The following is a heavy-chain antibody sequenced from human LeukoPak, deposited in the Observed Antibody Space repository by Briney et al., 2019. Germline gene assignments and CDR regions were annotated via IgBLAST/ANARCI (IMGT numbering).Heavy chain of an antibody. CDR2: IYGGGST. V-gene: IGHV3-53*01. J-gene: IGHJ4*02. D-gene: IGHD4-23*01. Sequence: GGSLILSCAASGVTVSNNFMSWVRQAPGKGLEWVSVIYGGGSTYYADSVKGRFTISRDTSKNTLYLQMNSLRAEDTAVYYCARGRLRWAFDYWGQGTLVTVSS. CDR3: ARGRLRWAFDY. CDR1: GVTVSNNF.